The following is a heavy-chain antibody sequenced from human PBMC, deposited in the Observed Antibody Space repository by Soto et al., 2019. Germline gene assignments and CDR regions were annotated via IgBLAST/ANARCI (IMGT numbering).Heavy chain of an antibody. J-gene: IGHJ6*02. CDR3: ARSSRPENYYDSSGYSYYGMDV. CDR1: GYSFTSYW. Sequence: GESLKISCKGSGYSFTSYWIGWVRQMPGKGLEWMGIIYPGDSDTRYSPSFQGQVTISADKSISTAYLQWSSLKASDTAMYYCARSSRPENYYDSSGYSYYGMDVWGQGTTVTVSS. D-gene: IGHD3-22*01. V-gene: IGHV5-51*01. CDR2: IYPGDSDT.